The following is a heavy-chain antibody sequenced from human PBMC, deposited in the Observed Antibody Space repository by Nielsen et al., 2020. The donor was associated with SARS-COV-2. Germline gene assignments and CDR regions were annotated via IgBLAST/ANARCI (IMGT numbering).Heavy chain of an antibody. V-gene: IGHV3-15*01. J-gene: IGHJ4*02. D-gene: IGHD2-2*01. Sequence: VRQAPGKGLEWVGRIKSKTDGGTTDYVAPVKGRFTISRDDSKNTLYLQMNSLKTEDTAVYYCTTDSHIVVVPAAPLDPYYFDYWGQGTLVTVSS. CDR2: IKSKTDGGTT. CDR3: TTDSHIVVVPAAPLDPYYFDY.